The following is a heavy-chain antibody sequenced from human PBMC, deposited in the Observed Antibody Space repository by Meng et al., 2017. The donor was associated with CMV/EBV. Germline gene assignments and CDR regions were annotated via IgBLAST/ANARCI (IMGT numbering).Heavy chain of an antibody. Sequence: TFTGYYMHWVRQAPGRGLEWMGWINPNSGGTNNAQKIQGRVTMTRDTSISTAYMELSRLGSDDTAVYYCARSGLRFLEWSHHWFDPWGQGTLVTVSS. V-gene: IGHV1-2*02. CDR3: ARSGLRFLEWSHHWFDP. CDR2: INPNSGGT. D-gene: IGHD3-3*01. J-gene: IGHJ5*02. CDR1: TFTGYY.